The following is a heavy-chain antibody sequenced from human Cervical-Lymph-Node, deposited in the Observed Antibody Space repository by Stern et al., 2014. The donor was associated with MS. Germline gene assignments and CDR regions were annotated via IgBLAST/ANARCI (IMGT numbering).Heavy chain of an antibody. V-gene: IGHV3-9*01. J-gene: IGHJ4*02. CDR3: AKEIRRADSSPDY. D-gene: IGHD6-19*01. Sequence: EVQLVESGGDLVQPGRSLRLSCAASGFRFDLYAMHWVRQAPGKGLEWVEGISWNSVSIGYAGYVKGRFTISRDNVKNFLYLQRDSLRPEDTALYYCAKEIRRADSSPDYWGQGALVTVSS. CDR2: ISWNSVSI. CDR1: GFRFDLYA.